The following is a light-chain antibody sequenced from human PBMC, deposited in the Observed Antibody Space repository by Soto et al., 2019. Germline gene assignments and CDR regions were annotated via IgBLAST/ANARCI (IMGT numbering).Light chain of an antibody. CDR2: GAS. Sequence: EVVLTKSPGTLSLSPGERATLSCRASQSVSSSYLAWYQQKPGQAPRLLIYGASSRATGIPDRFSGSGSGTDFTLTISRLEPEDFAVYYCQQYGSSTWTFC. CDR1: QSVSSSY. J-gene: IGKJ1*01. CDR3: QQYGSSTWT. V-gene: IGKV3-20*01.